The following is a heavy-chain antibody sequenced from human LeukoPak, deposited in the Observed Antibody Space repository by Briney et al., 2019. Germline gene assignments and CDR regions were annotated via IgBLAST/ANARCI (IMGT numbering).Heavy chain of an antibody. Sequence: PGGSLRLSCAASGFTFNTYPMSWVRQAPGKGLEWVSVISGSGGGTYYADSVKGRFTISRDNSKNTLYLQMNSLRAEDTAVYYCAKRIAAAGTGVGVGFDYCGQGTLVTVSS. CDR2: ISGSGGGT. V-gene: IGHV3-23*01. CDR3: AKRIAAAGTGVGVGFDY. D-gene: IGHD6-13*01. J-gene: IGHJ4*02. CDR1: GFTFNTYP.